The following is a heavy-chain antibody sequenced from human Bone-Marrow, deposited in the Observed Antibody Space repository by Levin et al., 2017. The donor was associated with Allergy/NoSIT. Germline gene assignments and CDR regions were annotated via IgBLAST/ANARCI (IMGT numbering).Heavy chain of an antibody. D-gene: IGHD3-10*01. J-gene: IGHJ6*02. CDR2: IYYSGNT. CDR1: GGSVSSPAYY. V-gene: IGHV4-30-4*01. CDR3: ARMITILGGSSYYYGMDV. Sequence: LRLSCTVSGGSVSSPAYYWSWVRQAPGKGLEWIGYIYYSGNTYYNPSLKSRISLSVDTSKNQFSLKLKSVTAADTAVYFCARMITILGGSSYYYGMDVWGQGTTVTVSS.